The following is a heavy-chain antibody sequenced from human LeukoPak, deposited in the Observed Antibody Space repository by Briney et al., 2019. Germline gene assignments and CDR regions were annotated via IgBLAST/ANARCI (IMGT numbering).Heavy chain of an antibody. CDR1: GGTFSSYA. V-gene: IGHV1-69*05. CDR3: ATPDLGYCSSTSCFLNNIREQNFDY. CDR2: IIPIFGTA. Sequence: SVKVSCKASGGTFSSYAISWVRQAPGQGLEWMGRIIPIFGTANYAQKFQGRVTITTDESTSTAYMELSSLRSEDTAVYYCATPDLGYCSSTSCFLNNIREQNFDYWGQGTLVTVSS. J-gene: IGHJ4*02. D-gene: IGHD2-2*01.